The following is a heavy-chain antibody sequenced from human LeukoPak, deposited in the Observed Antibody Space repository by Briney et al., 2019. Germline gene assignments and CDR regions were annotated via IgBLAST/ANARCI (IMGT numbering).Heavy chain of an antibody. CDR1: GGTFSSYA. CDR3: AAGPYYYDSSGYPGPYYMDV. J-gene: IGHJ6*03. D-gene: IGHD3-22*01. Sequence: SVKVSCKASGGTFSSYAISWVRQAPGQGLEWMGGIIPIFGTANYAQKFQGRVTITADESTSTAYMELSSLRSEDTAVYYCAAGPYYYDSSGYPGPYYMDVWGKGTTVTISS. CDR2: IIPIFGTA. V-gene: IGHV1-69*13.